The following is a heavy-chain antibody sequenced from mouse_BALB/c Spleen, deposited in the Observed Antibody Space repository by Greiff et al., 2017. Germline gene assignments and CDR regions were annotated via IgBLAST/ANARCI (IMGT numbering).Heavy chain of an antibody. J-gene: IGHJ4*01. CDR3: TRSILRSMAMDY. CDR2: IYPGNSDT. V-gene: IGHV1-5*01. Sequence: DVQLQESGTVLARPGASVKMSCKASGYSFTSYWMHWVKQRPGQGLEWIGAIYPGNSDTSYNQKFKGKAKLTAVTSASTAYMELSSLTNEDSAVYYCTRSILRSMAMDYWGQGTSVTVSS. D-gene: IGHD1-1*01. CDR1: GYSFTSYW.